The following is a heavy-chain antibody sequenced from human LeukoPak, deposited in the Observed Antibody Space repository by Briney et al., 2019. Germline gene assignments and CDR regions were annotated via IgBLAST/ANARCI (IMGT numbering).Heavy chain of an antibody. D-gene: IGHD3-3*01. CDR1: GFTFSSYS. CDR3: ARDLRITIFGVVPEAFDI. V-gene: IGHV3-74*01. CDR2: INSDGSST. J-gene: IGHJ3*02. Sequence: AGGSLRLSCAASGFTFSSYSMNWVRQAPGKGLVWVSRINSDGSSTSYADSVKGRFTISRDNAKNTLYLQMNSLRAEDTAVYYCARDLRITIFGVVPEAFDIWGQGTMVTVSS.